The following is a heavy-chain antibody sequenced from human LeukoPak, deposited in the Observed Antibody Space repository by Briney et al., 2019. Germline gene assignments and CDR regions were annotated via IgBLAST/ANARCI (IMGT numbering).Heavy chain of an antibody. CDR1: GFIFDDYG. CDR2: INWNGVST. D-gene: IGHD1-1*01. J-gene: IGHJ4*02. Sequence: GGSLRLSCAASGFIFDDYGMSWVRQAPGKGLEWVSGINWNGVSTGYADSVKGRFTISRDNAKNSLYLQMNSLRAEDTALYYCARSSHNNYWYFDYWGQGTLVTVSS. V-gene: IGHV3-20*04. CDR3: ARSSHNNYWYFDY.